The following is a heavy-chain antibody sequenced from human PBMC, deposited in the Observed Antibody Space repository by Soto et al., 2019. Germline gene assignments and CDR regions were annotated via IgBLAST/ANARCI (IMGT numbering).Heavy chain of an antibody. D-gene: IGHD3-10*02. CDR1: GFTVNSNS. Sequence: EVQLVESGGGLIQPGGSLRLSCAASGFTVNSNSVNWVRQAPGKGLEWVSIIYGGGSTYYAASVKCRFTISRDNSKNTLYLQMNSLGAEDTAVYYCASRDRGVRAFDIWGQGTMVTVSS. CDR2: IYGGGST. J-gene: IGHJ3*02. V-gene: IGHV3-53*01. CDR3: ASRDRGVRAFDI.